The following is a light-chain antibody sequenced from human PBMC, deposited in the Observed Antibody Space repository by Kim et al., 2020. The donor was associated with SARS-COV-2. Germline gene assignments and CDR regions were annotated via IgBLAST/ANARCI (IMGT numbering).Light chain of an antibody. V-gene: IGKV1-33*01. CDR3: QQYDSLPLT. Sequence: ASIGDRVTITCQASQDIKDYLNWHQQKPVKAPKLLILDASTLETGVSSKFSGSGSGTDFTFTINNLQPEDVATYYCQQYDSLPLTFGGGTKVDIK. CDR1: QDIKDY. J-gene: IGKJ4*01. CDR2: DAS.